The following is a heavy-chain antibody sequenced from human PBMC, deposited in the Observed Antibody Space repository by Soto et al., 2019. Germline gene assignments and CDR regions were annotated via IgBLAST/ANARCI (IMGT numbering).Heavy chain of an antibody. Sequence: GGSLRLSCAASGFTFSNYWMHWVRQAPGKGLEWVSRINGDGRTTIYADSVKGRFTISRDNAKHTLYLQMNSLRAEDTAVYYCARAGLGYCTSTSCHPGFDIWGQGTMVTVS. D-gene: IGHD2-2*01. J-gene: IGHJ3*02. CDR1: GFTFSNYW. CDR3: ARAGLGYCTSTSCHPGFDI. CDR2: INGDGRTT. V-gene: IGHV3-74*01.